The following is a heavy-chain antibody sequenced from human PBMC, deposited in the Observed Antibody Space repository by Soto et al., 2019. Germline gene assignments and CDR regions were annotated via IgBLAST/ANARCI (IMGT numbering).Heavy chain of an antibody. D-gene: IGHD2-15*01. CDR3: AAVGLGYCSGGSCYPPY. V-gene: IGHV1-58*01. CDR1: GCTFTSSA. J-gene: IGHJ4*02. Sequence: GAAVKVSCKACGCTFTSSAVQWVRQARGQRLEWIGWIVVGSGNTNYAQKFQERVTITRDMSTSTAYMELSSLRSEDTAVYYCAAVGLGYCSGGSCYPPYWGQGTLVTVSS. CDR2: IVVGSGNT.